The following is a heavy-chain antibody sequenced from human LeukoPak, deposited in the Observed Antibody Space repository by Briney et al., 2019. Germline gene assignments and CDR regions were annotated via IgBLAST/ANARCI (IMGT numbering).Heavy chain of an antibody. D-gene: IGHD1-26*01. J-gene: IGHJ6*03. CDR1: GYTFTSYG. CDR3: ARDLLVFEGATSHAPKPTYYYMDV. CDR2: ISAYNGNT. V-gene: IGHV1-18*01. Sequence: ASVKVSCKASGYTFTSYGISWVRQAPGQGLEWMGWISAYNGNTNYAQKLQGRVTMTTDTSTSTAYMELRSLRSDDTAVYYCARDLLVFEGATSHAPKPTYYYMDVWGKGTTVTVSS.